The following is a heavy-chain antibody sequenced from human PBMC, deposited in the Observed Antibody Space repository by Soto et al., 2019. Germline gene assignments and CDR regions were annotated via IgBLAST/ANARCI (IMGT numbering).Heavy chain of an antibody. CDR2: ISWNSGSI. CDR1: GFTFDDYA. Sequence: SLRLSCAASGFTFDDYAMHWVRQAPGKGLEWVSGISWNSGSIGYADSVKGRFTISRDNAKNSLYPQMNSLRAEDTALYYCAKASGIAAAGTSWGQGTLVTVSS. D-gene: IGHD6-13*01. V-gene: IGHV3-9*01. CDR3: AKASGIAAAGTS. J-gene: IGHJ4*02.